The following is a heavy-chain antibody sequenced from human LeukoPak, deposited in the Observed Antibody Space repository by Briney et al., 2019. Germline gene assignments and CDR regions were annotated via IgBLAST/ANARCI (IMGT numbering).Heavy chain of an antibody. D-gene: IGHD3-3*01. J-gene: IGHJ4*02. CDR3: AKDRGFGVVTQDFDY. CDR1: GFTFDDYA. Sequence: GESLKISCAASGFTFDDYAMHWVRQAPGKGLEWVSLISWDGGSTYYADSVKGRFTISRDNSKNSLYLQMNSLRAEDTALYYCAKDRGFGVVTQDFDYWGQGTLVTVSS. V-gene: IGHV3-43D*03. CDR2: ISWDGGST.